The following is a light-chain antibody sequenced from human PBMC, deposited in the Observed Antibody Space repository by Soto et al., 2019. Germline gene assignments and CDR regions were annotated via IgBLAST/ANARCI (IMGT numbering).Light chain of an antibody. CDR1: QSLVHSDGNTY. J-gene: IGKJ1*01. Sequence: VLTQTPISSPVTLGQPASISCRSSQSLVHSDGNTYLSWLQQRPGQPPSLLIYQVSNRFSGVPDRFSGSGAGTDFTLKISRVEAEDVGVYSCIQLSHCPRTFGQGTTVEIK. V-gene: IGKV2-24*01. CDR3: IQLSHCPRT. CDR2: QVS.